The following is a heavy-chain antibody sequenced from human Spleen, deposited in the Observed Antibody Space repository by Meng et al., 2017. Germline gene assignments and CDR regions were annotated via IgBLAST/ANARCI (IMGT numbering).Heavy chain of an antibody. J-gene: IGHJ3*02. Sequence: ASVKVSCKASGYTLTSYYMHWLRQAPGKGLEWMGIINPSGGSTNYAQKFQGRVTMTRDTSTSTVYMELISLRSEDTAVYYCARGTVAGPDDAFDIWGQGTMVTVSS. CDR3: ARGTVAGPDDAFDI. CDR2: INPSGGST. D-gene: IGHD6-19*01. V-gene: IGHV1-46*01. CDR1: GYTLTSYY.